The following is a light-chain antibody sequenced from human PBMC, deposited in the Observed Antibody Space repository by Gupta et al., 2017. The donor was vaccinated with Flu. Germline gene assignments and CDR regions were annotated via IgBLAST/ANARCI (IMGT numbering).Light chain of an antibody. CDR3: QQYQNWPPWT. CDR1: QSIGSS. CDR2: DAS. Sequence: VSLFVSPGERATRSCRASQSIGSSLAWYQQKPGQAPRLLIYDASTRAAGLPARFSDSGSGTEFSLTISSLHSEDFAVYYCQQYQNWPPWTFGPGTKVEI. J-gene: IGKJ1*01. V-gene: IGKV3-15*01.